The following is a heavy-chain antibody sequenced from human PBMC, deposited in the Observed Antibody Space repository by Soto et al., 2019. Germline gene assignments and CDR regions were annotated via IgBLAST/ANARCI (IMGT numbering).Heavy chain of an antibody. CDR3: ARGPLMTTVTLGYGMDV. V-gene: IGHV3-7*03. D-gene: IGHD4-17*01. Sequence: GGSLRLSCAASGFTFSSYWMSWVRQAPGKGLEWVANIKQDGSEKYYVDSVKGRFTISRDNAKNSLYLQMNSLRAEDTAVYYCARGPLMTTVTLGYGMDVWGQGTTVTVSS. CDR1: GFTFSSYW. J-gene: IGHJ6*02. CDR2: IKQDGSEK.